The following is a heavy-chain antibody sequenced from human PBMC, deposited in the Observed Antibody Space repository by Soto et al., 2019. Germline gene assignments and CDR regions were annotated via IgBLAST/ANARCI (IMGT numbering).Heavy chain of an antibody. CDR2: ITGSGGRT. V-gene: IGHV3-23*01. CDR1: GFTFSSYA. D-gene: IGHD7-27*01. Sequence: GGSLRLSCAASGFTFSSYAMSWVRQAPGKGLEWASAITGSGGRTYYADSVKGRFTISRDNSKNTLYLQMNSLRAEDTAVYYCAKGLTGAPYYAMDVWGQGTTVTVSS. CDR3: AKGLTGAPYYAMDV. J-gene: IGHJ6*02.